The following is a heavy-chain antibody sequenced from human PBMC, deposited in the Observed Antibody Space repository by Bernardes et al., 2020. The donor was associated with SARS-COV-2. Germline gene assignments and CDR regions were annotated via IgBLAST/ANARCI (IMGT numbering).Heavy chain of an antibody. CDR3: ARMPYYYDSSGPLGGMDV. J-gene: IGHJ6*02. D-gene: IGHD3-22*01. V-gene: IGHV1-2*02. CDR1: GYTFTDYY. Sequence: AAVKVPRKASGYTFTDYYMHWVRQAPGQGLEWMGWINPNSGGTNYAQKFQGRVTMTRDTSISTAYMELSRLRSDDTAVYYCARMPYYYDSSGPLGGMDVWGQGTTVTVSS. CDR2: INPNSGGT.